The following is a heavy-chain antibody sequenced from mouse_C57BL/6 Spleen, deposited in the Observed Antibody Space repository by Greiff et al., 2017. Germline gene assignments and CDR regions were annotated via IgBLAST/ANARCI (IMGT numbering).Heavy chain of an antibody. CDR1: GYTFTDYY. CDR2: IYPGSGNT. J-gene: IGHJ2*01. Sequence: VQLVESGAELVRPGASVKLSCKASGYTFTDYYINWVQQRPGQGLEWIARIYPGSGNTYYNEKFKGKATLTAEKSSSTTYMQLSSLTSEDSAVYFCARGGGDYWGQGTTLTVSS. V-gene: IGHV1-76*01. CDR3: ARGGGDY.